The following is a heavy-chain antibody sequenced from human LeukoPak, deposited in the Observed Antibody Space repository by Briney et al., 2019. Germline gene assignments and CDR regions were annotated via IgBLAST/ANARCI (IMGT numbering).Heavy chain of an antibody. CDR3: ARRGRSSSNFDF. CDR2: IDPTDSYT. Sequence: GESLKISCKGSGYIFTSYWITWARQMPGKDLEWMGMIDPTDSYTNYSPSFQGHVTISTDKSISAAYLHWTSLKASDTAIYYCARRGRSSSNFDFWGQGTLVTVSS. CDR1: GYIFTSYW. J-gene: IGHJ4*02. D-gene: IGHD6-6*01. V-gene: IGHV5-10-1*01.